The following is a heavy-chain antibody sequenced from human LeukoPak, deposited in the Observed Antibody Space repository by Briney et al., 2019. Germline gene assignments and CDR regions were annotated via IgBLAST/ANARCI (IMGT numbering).Heavy chain of an antibody. CDR1: GVTFSSYA. CDR3: AKEWAQYDYVWGSYGLDY. J-gene: IGHJ4*02. V-gene: IGHV3-23*01. Sequence: GGSLRLSCAASGVTFSSYAMSWVRQAPGKGLEWVSAISGSGGSTYYADSVKGRFTISRDNSKNTLYLQMNSLRAGDTAVYYCAKEWAQYDYVWGSYGLDYWGQGTLVTVSS. D-gene: IGHD3-16*01. CDR2: ISGSGGST.